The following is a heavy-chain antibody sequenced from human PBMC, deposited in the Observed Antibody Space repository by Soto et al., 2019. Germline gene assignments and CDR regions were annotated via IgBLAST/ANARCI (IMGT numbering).Heavy chain of an antibody. V-gene: IGHV3-23*01. CDR3: TKVPARTARAFFDH. Sequence: EVQLSESGGGLVQPGGSLTLSCAASGFNFSPYAMSWVRQAPGRGLEWVSGIGGGNDISRHYKDSVEGRFTISRDNSKNLWYLDMNNWRVEDTGVYNCTKVPARTARAFFDHWGPAMMVTVSS. J-gene: IGHJ5*02. CDR1: GFNFSPYA. CDR2: IGGGNDISR.